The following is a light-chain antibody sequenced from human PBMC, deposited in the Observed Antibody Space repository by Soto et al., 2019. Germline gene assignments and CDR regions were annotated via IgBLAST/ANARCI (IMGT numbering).Light chain of an antibody. Sequence: QAASVSGSPGQSITISCTGTSSDVGGYNYVSWYQQHPGKAPKLMIYDVSNRPSGVSNRFSGSKSGNTASLTISGLQAEDEADYYCSSYTSSSTLGFGGGTKVTVL. J-gene: IGLJ2*01. CDR2: DVS. CDR1: SSDVGGYNY. V-gene: IGLV2-14*01. CDR3: SSYTSSSTLG.